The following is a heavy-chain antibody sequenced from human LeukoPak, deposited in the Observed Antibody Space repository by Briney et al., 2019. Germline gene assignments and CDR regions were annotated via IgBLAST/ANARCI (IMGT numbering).Heavy chain of an antibody. CDR3: AREFAGYGKLDY. Sequence: SQTLSLTCTVSGGSISSGSYFWSWIRQPAGTGLEWIGRIYTSGSTNYNPSLKSRVTISPDTSKNQFSLKLSSVTAADTAVYYFAREFAGYGKLDYLGQGILVTVSS. D-gene: IGHD5-12*01. CDR1: GGSISSGSYF. J-gene: IGHJ4*02. CDR2: IYTSGST. V-gene: IGHV4-61*02.